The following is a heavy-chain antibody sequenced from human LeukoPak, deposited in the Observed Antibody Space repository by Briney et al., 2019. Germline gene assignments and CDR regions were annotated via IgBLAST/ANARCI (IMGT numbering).Heavy chain of an antibody. CDR3: ARLVTGTTVINSGWFDP. D-gene: IGHD4-23*01. CDR2: IYSGGNT. J-gene: IGHJ5*02. V-gene: IGHV3-66*04. CDR1: GFTFSSYW. Sequence: GGSLRLSCVASGFTFSSYWMTWVRQAPGKGLEWASVIYSGGNTYYADSVKGRFSISRDNSKNTVYLQMNSLRAEDTAVYYCARLVTGTTVINSGWFDPWGQGTLVTVSS.